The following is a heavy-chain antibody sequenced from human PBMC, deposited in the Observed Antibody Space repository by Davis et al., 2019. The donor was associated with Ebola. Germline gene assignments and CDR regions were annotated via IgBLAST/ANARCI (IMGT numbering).Heavy chain of an antibody. D-gene: IGHD5-12*01. CDR1: GFTFSSYA. CDR3: ASLHDSGYVSDY. J-gene: IGHJ4*02. Sequence: GESLKISCAASGFTFSSYAMSWVRQAPGKGLEWVSGITGSGSSTYYVDSVKGRFTISRDNSKSTLYLQLNGLRGEDTAVYYCASLHDSGYVSDYWGQGTLVTVSS. V-gene: IGHV3-23*01. CDR2: ITGSGSST.